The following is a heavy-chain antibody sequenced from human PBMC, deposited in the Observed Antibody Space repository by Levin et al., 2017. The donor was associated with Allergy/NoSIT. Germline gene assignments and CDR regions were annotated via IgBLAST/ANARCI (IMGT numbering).Heavy chain of an antibody. Sequence: SETLSLTCTVSGGSISSGGYYWSWIRQHPGKGLEWIGYIYYSGSTYYNPSLKSRVTISVDTSKNQFSLKLSSVTAADTAVYYCARDSGSRGYQIDYWGQGTLVTVSS. V-gene: IGHV4-31*03. D-gene: IGHD3-22*01. CDR2: IYYSGST. CDR1: GGSISSGGYY. CDR3: ARDSGSRGYQIDY. J-gene: IGHJ4*02.